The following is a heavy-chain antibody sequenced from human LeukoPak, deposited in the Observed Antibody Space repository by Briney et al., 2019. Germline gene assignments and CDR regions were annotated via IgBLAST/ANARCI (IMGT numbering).Heavy chain of an antibody. CDR2: IIPILGIA. Sequence: ASVKVSCKASGGTFSSYTISWVRQAPGQGLEWMGRIIPILGIANYAQKFQGRVTITADKSTSTAYMELSSLRSEDTAVYYCATDLVRGVMGYWGQGTLVTVSS. CDR3: ATDLVRGVMGY. D-gene: IGHD3-10*01. CDR1: GGTFSSYT. J-gene: IGHJ4*02. V-gene: IGHV1-69*04.